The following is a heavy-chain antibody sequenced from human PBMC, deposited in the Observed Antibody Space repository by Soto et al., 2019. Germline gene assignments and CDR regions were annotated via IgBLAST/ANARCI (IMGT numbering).Heavy chain of an antibody. J-gene: IGHJ5*02. V-gene: IGHV4-39*01. CDR1: GGSISSSDFY. CDR2: MYYSGTT. CDR3: AVVDSTGNWFDP. Sequence: SETLSLTCTVSGGSISSSDFYWGWLRQTPGKGLEFIGSMYYSGTTYYNPSLKSRVTISVDTSKNQFTLKLISVTAADTAVYYCAVVDSTGNWFDPWGEGALVSVSS. D-gene: IGHD6-25*01.